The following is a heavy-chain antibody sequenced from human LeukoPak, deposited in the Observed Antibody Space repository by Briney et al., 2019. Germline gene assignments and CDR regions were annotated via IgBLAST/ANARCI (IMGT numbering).Heavy chain of an antibody. CDR2: ISGSGGNT. J-gene: IGHJ4*02. CDR3: AREGYCTSTSCYAGIDY. Sequence: GGSLRLPCAASGFTFNNYAMSWARQAPGKGLQWVSVISGSGGNTYYPESVKGRFTISRDNSKNTLYLQMNSLRAEDTATYYCAREGYCTSTSCYAGIDYWGQGTLVTVSS. CDR1: GFTFNNYA. V-gene: IGHV3-23*01. D-gene: IGHD2-2*01.